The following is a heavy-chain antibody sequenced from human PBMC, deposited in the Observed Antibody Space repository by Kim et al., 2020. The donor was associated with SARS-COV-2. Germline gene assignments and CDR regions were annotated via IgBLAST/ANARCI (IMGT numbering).Heavy chain of an antibody. Sequence: DSVKGRFTISRDNSKNTLYLQMNSLRAEDTAVYYCAKDKGNGALSYGMDVWGQGTTVTVSS. J-gene: IGHJ6*02. CDR3: AKDKGNGALSYGMDV. D-gene: IGHD1-1*01. V-gene: IGHV3-30*02.